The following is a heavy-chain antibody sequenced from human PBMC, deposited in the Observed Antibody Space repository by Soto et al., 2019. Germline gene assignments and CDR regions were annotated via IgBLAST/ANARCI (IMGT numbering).Heavy chain of an antibody. CDR2: IIPIFGTA. CDR3: ARGLDSKYYDILTGPYWYFDL. D-gene: IGHD3-9*01. Sequence: ASVKVSCKASGGTFSSYAISWVRQAPGQGLEWMGGIIPIFGTANYAQKFQGRVTITADESTSTAYMELSSLRSEDTAVYYCARGLDSKYYDILTGPYWYFDLWGRGTLVTVSS. J-gene: IGHJ2*01. CDR1: GGTFSSYA. V-gene: IGHV1-69*13.